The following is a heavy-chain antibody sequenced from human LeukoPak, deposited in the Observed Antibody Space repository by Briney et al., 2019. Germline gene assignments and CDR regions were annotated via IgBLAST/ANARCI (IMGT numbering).Heavy chain of an antibody. CDR3: ARKNPRTNIVGAVPRYWFDP. CDR2: INHSGST. CDR1: GGSFSGYY. Sequence: SETLSLTCAVYGGSFSGYYWSWIRQPPGKGLEWIGEINHSGSTNYNPSLKSRVTISVDTSKNQFSLKLSSVTAADTAVYYCARKNPRTNIVGAVPRYWFDPWGQGTLVTVSP. D-gene: IGHD1-26*01. J-gene: IGHJ5*02. V-gene: IGHV4-34*01.